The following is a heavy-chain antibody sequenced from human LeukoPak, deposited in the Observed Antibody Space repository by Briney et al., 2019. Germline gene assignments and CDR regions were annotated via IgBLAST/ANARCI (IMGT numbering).Heavy chain of an antibody. CDR2: ISGSGGST. Sequence: GGSLRLSCAASGFTFSSYAMSWVRQAPGKGLEWVSAISGSGGSTYYADSVKGRFTISRDNAKNSLYLQMNSLRAEDTAVYYCARVYSSSRGWFDPWGQGTLVTVSS. CDR1: GFTFSSYA. J-gene: IGHJ5*02. V-gene: IGHV3-23*01. D-gene: IGHD6-13*01. CDR3: ARVYSSSRGWFDP.